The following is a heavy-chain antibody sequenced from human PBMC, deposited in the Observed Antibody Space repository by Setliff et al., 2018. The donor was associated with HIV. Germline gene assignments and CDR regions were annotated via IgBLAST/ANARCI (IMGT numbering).Heavy chain of an antibody. D-gene: IGHD6-13*01. CDR3: ARGLVSVGITEAGYYFDF. CDR1: GGSFSDYY. Sequence: PSETLSLTCAVYGGSFSDYYWSWIRQPPGKGLEWIGEINHSGSTNYNPPLKSRVTISVDTSKNQFSLKLSSVTAADTAVYYCARGLVSVGITEAGYYFDFWGQGTLVTVSS. CDR2: INHSGST. J-gene: IGHJ4*02. V-gene: IGHV4-34*01.